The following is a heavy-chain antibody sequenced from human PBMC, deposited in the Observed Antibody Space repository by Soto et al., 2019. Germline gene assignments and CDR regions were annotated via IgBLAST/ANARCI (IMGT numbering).Heavy chain of an antibody. CDR2: IYSGDSDT. V-gene: IGHV5-51*01. J-gene: IGHJ4*02. CDR1: GYSFTSNW. CDR3: ARHNHGFDY. Sequence: GESLKISCKDSGYSFTSNWIAWVRQMPGKGLEWMGVIYSGDSDTGYSPSFQGQVTISVDKSINTAYLQWRSLKASDTAMYYCARHNHGFDYWGQGTLVTVSS.